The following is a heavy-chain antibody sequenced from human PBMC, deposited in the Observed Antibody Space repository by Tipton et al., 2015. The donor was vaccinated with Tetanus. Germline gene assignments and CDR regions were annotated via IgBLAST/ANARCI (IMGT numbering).Heavy chain of an antibody. V-gene: IGHV4-61*01. CDR1: GGSVSGSSHY. J-gene: IGHJ4*02. D-gene: IGHD1-1*01. Sequence: LRLSCTVSGGSVSGSSHYWSWIRQPPGKQLEWVGYIYHSGSTNYNPSLKSRVSISFGTSKNQFSLNLESVTAADTAFYYCARANNDFPKKGPFDSWARESWSSSPQ. CDR3: ARANNDFPKKGPFDS. CDR2: IYHSGST.